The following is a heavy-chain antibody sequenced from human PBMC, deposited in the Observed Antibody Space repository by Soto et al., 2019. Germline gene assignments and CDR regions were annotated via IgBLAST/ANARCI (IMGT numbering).Heavy chain of an antibody. CDR2: IYYNGNT. CDR1: GVSITSGAYY. D-gene: IGHD4-17*01. CDR3: ARARLRAVYAFDF. V-gene: IGHV4-31*03. Sequence: SETLSLTCTLSGVSITSGAYYWTWVRQHPGKGLEWIGYIYYNGNTSFSPSLKSRLTISIDTSKNQFSLKLSSVTAADTAMYYCARARLRAVYAFDFWGQGTMVTVSS. J-gene: IGHJ3*01.